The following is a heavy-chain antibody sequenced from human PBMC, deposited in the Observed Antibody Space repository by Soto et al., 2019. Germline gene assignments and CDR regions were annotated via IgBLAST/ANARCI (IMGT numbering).Heavy chain of an antibody. CDR1: GFIFSDYS. J-gene: IGHJ4*02. CDR3: ATFNGRLADF. D-gene: IGHD3-3*02. Sequence: LRLSCGASGFIFSDYSMSWIRQAPGKGLEWVSYIGGSGSTIYYADSVKGRFTISRDNAKNSLYLQMNSLRVEDTAVYYCATFNGRLADFWGQGTLVTVSS. CDR2: IGGSGSTI. V-gene: IGHV3-11*01.